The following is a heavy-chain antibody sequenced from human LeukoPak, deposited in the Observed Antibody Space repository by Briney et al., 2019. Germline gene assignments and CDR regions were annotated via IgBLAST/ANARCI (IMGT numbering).Heavy chain of an antibody. CDR1: GGSINNYY. CDR2: ISYTGTT. V-gene: IGHV4-59*08. CDR3: ATGPHTALDY. Sequence: NPSETLSLTCTVSGGSINNYYWSWIRQPPGKGLGWIGYISYTGTTIYNPSLKTRVTISVDTSNQLSLKLGSVTAADTAMYYCATGPHTALDYWGQGTLVTVSS. D-gene: IGHD5-18*01. J-gene: IGHJ4*02.